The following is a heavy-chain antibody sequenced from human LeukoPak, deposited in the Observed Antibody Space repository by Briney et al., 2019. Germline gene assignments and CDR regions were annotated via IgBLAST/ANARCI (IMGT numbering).Heavy chain of an antibody. CDR1: GFTFSDYY. Sequence: GGSLRLSCAASGFTFSDYYMSWIRQAPGKGLEWVSYISNSGSTMYYAHSVKGRFTISRDNDTAVYYCARRKHSSGWSPNEYYFDYWGQGTLVTVSS. CDR3: FDY. CDR2: ISNSGSTM. V-gene: IGHV3-11*01. J-gene: IGHJ4*02. D-gene: IGHD6-13*01.